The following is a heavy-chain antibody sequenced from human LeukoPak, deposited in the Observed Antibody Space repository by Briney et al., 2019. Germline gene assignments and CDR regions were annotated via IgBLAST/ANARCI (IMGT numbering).Heavy chain of an antibody. J-gene: IGHJ3*02. D-gene: IGHD3-10*01. CDR3: AKGHHYYGSGSYDAFDI. Sequence: PGGSLRLSCAASGFTFSSYGMHWVRQAPGKGLEWVAVISYDGSNKYYADSVKGRFTISRDNSKNTLYLQMNSLRAEDTAVYYCAKGHHYYGSGSYDAFDIWGQGTMVTASS. V-gene: IGHV3-30*18. CDR2: ISYDGSNK. CDR1: GFTFSSYG.